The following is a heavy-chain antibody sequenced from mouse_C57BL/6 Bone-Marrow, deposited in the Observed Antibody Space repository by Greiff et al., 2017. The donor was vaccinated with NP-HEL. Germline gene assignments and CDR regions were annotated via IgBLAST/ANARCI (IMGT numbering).Heavy chain of an antibody. V-gene: IGHV14-4*01. D-gene: IGHD1-1*01. CDR2: IDPENGDT. Sequence: VQLQQSGAELVRPGASVKLSCTASGFNIKDDYMHLVKQRPEQGLEWIGWIDPENGDTEYASKFQGKATITADTSSNTAYLQLSSLTSEDTAVYYCTTYYYYFDYWGQGTTLTVSS. J-gene: IGHJ2*01. CDR1: GFNIKDDY. CDR3: TTYYYYFDY.